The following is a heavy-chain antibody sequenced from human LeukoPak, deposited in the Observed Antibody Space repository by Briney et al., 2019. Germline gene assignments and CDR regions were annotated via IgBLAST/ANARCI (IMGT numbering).Heavy chain of an antibody. CDR3: PRVLGDSWYGPFDY. Sequence: PGGSLRLSCAASGFTFSDFYMSWIRQAPGKGLEWVANIKQDGSEKYYVDSVKGRFTISRDNAKNSLYLQMNSLRAEDTAAYYCPRVLGDSWYGPFDYWGQGTLVTVSS. CDR2: IKQDGSEK. D-gene: IGHD6-13*01. V-gene: IGHV3-7*01. J-gene: IGHJ4*02. CDR1: GFTFSDFY.